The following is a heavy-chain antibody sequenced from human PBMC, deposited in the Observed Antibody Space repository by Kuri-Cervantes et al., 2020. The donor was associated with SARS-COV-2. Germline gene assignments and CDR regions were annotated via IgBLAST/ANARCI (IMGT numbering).Heavy chain of an antibody. CDR1: GFTFSSYE. D-gene: IGHD3-22*01. V-gene: IGHV3-48*03. CDR2: ISSSGSTI. J-gene: IGHJ6*02. Sequence: GGSLRLPCSASGFTFSSYEMNWVRQAPGKGLEWVSYISSSGSTIYYADSVKGRFTISRDNAKNSLYLQMYSLRAEDTAVYYCAREGYYEPTDMDVWGQGTTVTVSS. CDR3: AREGYYEPTDMDV.